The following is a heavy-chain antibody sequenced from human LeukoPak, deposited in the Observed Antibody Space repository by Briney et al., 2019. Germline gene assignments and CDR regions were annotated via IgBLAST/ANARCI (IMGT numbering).Heavy chain of an antibody. J-gene: IGHJ4*02. CDR3: ARDLDLYSSGVYYFDY. Sequence: GASVKVSCKASGYTFTSYYMHWVRQAPGQGLEWMGIIHPSGGSTSYAQKFQGRVTMTRDTSTSTVYMELSSLRSEDTAVYYCARDLDLYSSGVYYFDYWGQGTLVTVSS. CDR1: GYTFTSYY. CDR2: IHPSGGST. V-gene: IGHV1-46*01. D-gene: IGHD6-19*01.